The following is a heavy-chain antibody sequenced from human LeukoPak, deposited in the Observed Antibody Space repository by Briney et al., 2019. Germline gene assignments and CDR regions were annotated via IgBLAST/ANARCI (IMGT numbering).Heavy chain of an antibody. J-gene: IGHJ5*02. CDR3: ARELAVGGTWFDP. V-gene: IGHV3-23*01. Sequence: GRSLRLSCAASGFTFSSYAMHWVRQAPGKGLEWVSVISGSGSSTYYADSVKGRFTISRDNSKNTLYLQMNSLRAEDTAVYYCARELAVGGTWFDPWGQGTLVTVSS. CDR2: ISGSGSST. CDR1: GFTFSSYA. D-gene: IGHD6-19*01.